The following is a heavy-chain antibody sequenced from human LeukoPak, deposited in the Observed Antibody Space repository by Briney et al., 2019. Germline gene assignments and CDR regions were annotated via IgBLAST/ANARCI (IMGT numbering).Heavy chain of an antibody. D-gene: IGHD3-22*01. Sequence: SGGSLRLSCTASGFTFSSFGMNWVRQAPGKGLEWVAGIWYDGSKQLYADSVKGRFTISRDDSKNTVYLQMNSLRAEDTALYYCARDYSYSSFDYWGQGTLVTASS. CDR2: IWYDGSKQ. V-gene: IGHV3-33*01. CDR3: ARDYSYSSFDY. CDR1: GFTFSSFG. J-gene: IGHJ4*02.